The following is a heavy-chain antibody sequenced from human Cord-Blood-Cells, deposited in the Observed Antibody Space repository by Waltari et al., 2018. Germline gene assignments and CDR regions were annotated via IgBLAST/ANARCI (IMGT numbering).Heavy chain of an antibody. CDR2: ISAYNGNS. Sequence: AEVQKPGASVKVSCKASGYTFTSYGISWVRQAPGQGLEWMGWISAYNGNSNYAQKLQGRVTMTTDTSTSTAYMELRSLRSDDTAVYYCARDRNYPDSSSSDYWGQGTLVTVSS. CDR1: GYTFTSYG. V-gene: IGHV1-18*01. J-gene: IGHJ4*02. D-gene: IGHD6-6*01. CDR3: ARDRNYPDSSSSDY.